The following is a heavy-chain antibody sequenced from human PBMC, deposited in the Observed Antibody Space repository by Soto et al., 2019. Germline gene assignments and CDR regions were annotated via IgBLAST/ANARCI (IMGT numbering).Heavy chain of an antibody. Sequence: QLQLQESGPGLVKPSETLSLTCTVSGGSISSSSYYWGWIRQPPGKGLEWIGSIYYSGSTYYNPSLKSRVTISVDTSKNQFSLKLSSVTAADTAVYYCARHEGIWGSYRQLDYWGQGTLVTVSS. CDR3: ARHEGIWGSYRQLDY. D-gene: IGHD3-16*02. CDR2: IYYSGST. J-gene: IGHJ4*02. V-gene: IGHV4-39*01. CDR1: GGSISSSSYY.